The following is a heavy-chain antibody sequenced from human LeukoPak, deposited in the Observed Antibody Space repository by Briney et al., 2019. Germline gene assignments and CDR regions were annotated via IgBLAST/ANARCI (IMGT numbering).Heavy chain of an antibody. J-gene: IGHJ4*02. Sequence: SETLSLTCTVSGGSISSSSYYWGWIRQPPGKGLEWIGSIYYSGSTYYNPSLKSRVTISVDTSKNQFSLKLSSVTAADTAVYYCARHFTFGGVIVPPHFDYWGQGTLVTVSP. CDR3: ARHFTFGGVIVPPHFDY. V-gene: IGHV4-39*01. D-gene: IGHD3-16*02. CDR1: GGSISSSSYY. CDR2: IYYSGST.